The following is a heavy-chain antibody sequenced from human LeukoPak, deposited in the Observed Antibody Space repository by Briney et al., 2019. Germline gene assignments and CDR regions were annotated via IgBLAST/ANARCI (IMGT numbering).Heavy chain of an antibody. J-gene: IGHJ4*02. CDR1: GYTFSNYG. D-gene: IGHD5-18*01. CDR3: ARWDSYGYLLNY. Sequence: ASVKVSCKASGYTFSNYGISWVRQAPGQGLEWLGWVSAYNGNTNYAQKLQGRVTMTTDTSTGIAYMELKSLRSDDTAVYYCARWDSYGYLLNYWGQGTLVTVSS. CDR2: VSAYNGNT. V-gene: IGHV1-18*01.